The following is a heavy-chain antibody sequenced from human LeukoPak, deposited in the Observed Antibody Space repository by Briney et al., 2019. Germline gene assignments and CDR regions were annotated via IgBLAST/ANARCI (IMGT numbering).Heavy chain of an antibody. CDR2: IYNSETT. Sequence: SETLSLTCTVSGGSVSSSSYYWGWIRQPPGKGLEWIGHIYNSETTNYNPSLRSRVIMSVDTSKKQFSLKLSSVTAADTAVYYCARDGASRLDPWGQGTLVTVSS. CDR1: GGSVSSSSYY. D-gene: IGHD4/OR15-4a*01. V-gene: IGHV4-39*07. CDR3: ARDGASRLDP. J-gene: IGHJ5*02.